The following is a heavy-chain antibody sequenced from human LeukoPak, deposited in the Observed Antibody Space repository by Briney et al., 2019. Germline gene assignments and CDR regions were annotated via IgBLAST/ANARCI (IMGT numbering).Heavy chain of an antibody. Sequence: GKSLQISCKGSGDSFTTYWIGWVRQMPGKGLEWMGIIYLGDSDTRYSPSFQGQVTISADKSINAAYLQWSSLKASDTAMYYCVRHRNWNYDYWGQGTLVTVSS. CDR2: IYLGDSDT. V-gene: IGHV5-51*01. D-gene: IGHD1-1*01. J-gene: IGHJ4*02. CDR1: GDSFTTYW. CDR3: VRHRNWNYDY.